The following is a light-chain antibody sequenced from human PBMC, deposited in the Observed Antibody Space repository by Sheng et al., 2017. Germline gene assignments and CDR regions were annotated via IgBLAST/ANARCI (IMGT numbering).Light chain of an antibody. CDR2: AAS. J-gene: IGKJ4*01. CDR1: QDIKTY. Sequence: DIQMTQSPSSLSAFVGDRVTITCQASQDIKTYLNWYQQKPGKAPNLLIHAASSLEAGVPSRFSGSGSGTDFTFTISSLQPEDIATYYCQQYDTLITFGGGPSGDQT. CDR3: QQYDTLIT. V-gene: IGKV1-33*01.